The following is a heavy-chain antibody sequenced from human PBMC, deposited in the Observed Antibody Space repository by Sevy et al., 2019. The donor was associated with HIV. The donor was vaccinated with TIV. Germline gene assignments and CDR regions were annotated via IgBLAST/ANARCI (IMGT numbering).Heavy chain of an antibody. V-gene: IGHV4-61*02. CDR2: VHNTAIA. CDR1: GGSISRGQFY. J-gene: IGHJ2*01. CDR3: ARNVGDYVFRYFDL. Sequence: SETLSLTCTVSGGSISRGQFYWSWIRQPAGQGLEWIGLVHNTAIATYNPSLRNRVGMSIDTSKNKFSLVLSSVTAADSSIYYCARNVGDYVFRYFDLWGRGTLVTVSS. D-gene: IGHD4-17*01.